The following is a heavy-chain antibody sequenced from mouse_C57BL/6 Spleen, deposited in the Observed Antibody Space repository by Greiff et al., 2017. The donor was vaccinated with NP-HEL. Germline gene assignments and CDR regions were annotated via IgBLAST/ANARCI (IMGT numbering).Heavy chain of an antibody. CDR3: ARGYYGSRYFDV. D-gene: IGHD1-1*01. V-gene: IGHV1-52*01. CDR2: IDPSDSET. J-gene: IGHJ1*03. Sequence: QVQLKQPGAELVRPGSSVKLSCKASGYTFTSYWMHWVKQRPIQGLEWIGNIDPSDSETHYNQKFKDKATLTVDKSSSTAYMQLSSLTSEDSAVYYCARGYYGSRYFDVWGTGTTVTVSS. CDR1: GYTFTSYW.